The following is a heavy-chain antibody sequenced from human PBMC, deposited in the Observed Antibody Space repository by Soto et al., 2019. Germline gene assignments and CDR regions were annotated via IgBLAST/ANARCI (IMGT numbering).Heavy chain of an antibody. CDR3: ASALGYSGYAGMDV. Sequence: QVQLVQSGGEVKKPGASVKVSCKASGYTFTIYGINWVRQAPGQGLEWMGWISPDNGNTNYAQKLQGRVTMTTDTXXSTAYMELRSLGSDDTAVYYCASALGYSGYAGMDVWGQGTTVTVSS. CDR1: GYTFTIYG. D-gene: IGHD5-12*01. V-gene: IGHV1-18*01. J-gene: IGHJ6*02. CDR2: ISPDNGNT.